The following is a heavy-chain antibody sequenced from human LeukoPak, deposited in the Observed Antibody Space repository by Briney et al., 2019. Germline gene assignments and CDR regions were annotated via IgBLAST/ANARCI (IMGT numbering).Heavy chain of an antibody. CDR2: INHSGST. J-gene: IGHJ4*02. Sequence: SETLSLTCVMYGGSFTGYYWSWIRQPPGKGLEWIGEINHSGSTNYNPSLKSRVTISVDTSKNQFSLKLSSVTAADTAVYYCARVHRYCSSTSCPRGTLDYWGQGTLVTVSS. V-gene: IGHV4-34*01. D-gene: IGHD2-2*01. CDR1: GGSFTGYY. CDR3: ARVHRYCSSTSCPRGTLDY.